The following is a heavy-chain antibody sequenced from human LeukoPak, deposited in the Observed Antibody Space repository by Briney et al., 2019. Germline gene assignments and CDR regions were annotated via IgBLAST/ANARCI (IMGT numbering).Heavy chain of an antibody. V-gene: IGHV3-30*03. J-gene: IGHJ4*02. D-gene: IGHD6-13*01. CDR1: GFTFSSYG. CDR2: ISYDGSNK. Sequence: GGSLRLSCAASGFTFSSYGMHWVRQAPGKGLEWVAVISYDGSNKYYADSVKGRFTISRDNSKNTLYLQMNSLRAEDTAVYYCATDIAAAGTLDYWGQGTLVTVSS. CDR3: ATDIAAAGTLDY.